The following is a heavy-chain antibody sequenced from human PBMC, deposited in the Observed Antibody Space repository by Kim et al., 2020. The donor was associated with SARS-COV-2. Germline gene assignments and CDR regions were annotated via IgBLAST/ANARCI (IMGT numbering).Heavy chain of an antibody. Sequence: DGSNKYYADSVKGRFTISRDNSKNTLYLQMNSLRAEDTAVYYCAKDVGDYWGQGTLVTVSS. D-gene: IGHD2-15*01. CDR2: DGSNK. J-gene: IGHJ4*02. CDR3: AKDVGDY. V-gene: IGHV3-30*02.